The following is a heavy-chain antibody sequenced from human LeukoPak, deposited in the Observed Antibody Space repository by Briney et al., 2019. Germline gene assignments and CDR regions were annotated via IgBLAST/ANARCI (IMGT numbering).Heavy chain of an antibody. V-gene: IGHV3-74*01. D-gene: IGHD4-17*01. CDR2: INSDGRST. J-gene: IGHJ4*02. Sequence: GGSLRLSCAASGFSLSGYRMHWVRHAPGKGLVWVARINSDGRSTSYADSVKGRFTISRDNAKNTLYLQMNSLRADDTAVYYCAGTTTTCCNYWGQGTLVTVSS. CDR1: GFSLSGYR. CDR3: AGTTTTCCNY.